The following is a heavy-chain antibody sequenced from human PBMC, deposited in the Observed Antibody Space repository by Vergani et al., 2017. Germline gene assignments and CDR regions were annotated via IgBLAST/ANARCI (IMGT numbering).Heavy chain of an antibody. D-gene: IGHD6-6*01. CDR3: ARDRLSSDAIDL. V-gene: IGHV4-39*02. CDR1: GGSITYGAFY. CDR2: IYYSENK. J-gene: IGHJ3*01. Sequence: QLQLQESGPGLVKPSETLSLTCTVSGGSITYGAFYWGWIRQSPGKGLEWIGSIYYSENKFYNPSLESRVTLSIDTTKNQFSLKLKSVTAADTAVYYCARDRLSSDAIDLWGQGTAVTVSS.